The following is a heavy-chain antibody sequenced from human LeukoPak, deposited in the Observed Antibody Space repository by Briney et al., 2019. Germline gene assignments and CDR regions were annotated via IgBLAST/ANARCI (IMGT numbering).Heavy chain of an antibody. J-gene: IGHJ4*02. CDR1: GYSFTGYY. CDR2: INPNSGGT. V-gene: IGHV1-2*02. CDR3: AGLSGYDPYYFDY. Sequence: ASMKVSCEAPGYSFTGYYMHWVRQAPGQGLEWMGCINPNSGGTDYAQKFQGRVTMTRDTSISTAYMELSRLTSDDRAVYYCAGLSGYDPYYFDYWGQGTLVTVSS. D-gene: IGHD5-12*01.